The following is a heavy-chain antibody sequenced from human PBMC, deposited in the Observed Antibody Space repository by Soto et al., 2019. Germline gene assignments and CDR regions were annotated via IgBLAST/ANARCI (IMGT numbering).Heavy chain of an antibody. V-gene: IGHV4-59*01. D-gene: IGHD6-6*01. CDR2: IYYSGNT. CDR1: GGSISSYY. Sequence: PSETLSLTCTVSGGSISSYYWSWIRQPPGKGLEWIGFIYYSGNTNYNPSLKSRVTMSVDTSKNQFSLKLSSVAAADTAVYYCAALYSSSPFFNYWGQGTLVTVSS. J-gene: IGHJ4*02. CDR3: AALYSSSPFFNY.